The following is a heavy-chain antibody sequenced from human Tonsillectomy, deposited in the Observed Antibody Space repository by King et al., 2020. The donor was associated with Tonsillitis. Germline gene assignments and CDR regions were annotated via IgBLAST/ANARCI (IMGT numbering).Heavy chain of an antibody. Sequence: VQLVESGGGLVQPGGSLRLSCAASGFTFSSYDMHWVRQATGKGLEWVSAIGTAGDTYYPGSVKGRFTISRENAKNSLYLQMNSLRAGDTAVYYCARGPLHTGHDWYFDLWGRGTLVPVSS. CDR1: GFTFSSYD. D-gene: IGHD2-15*01. J-gene: IGHJ2*01. CDR3: ARGPLHTGHDWYFDL. V-gene: IGHV3-13*01. CDR2: IGTAGDT.